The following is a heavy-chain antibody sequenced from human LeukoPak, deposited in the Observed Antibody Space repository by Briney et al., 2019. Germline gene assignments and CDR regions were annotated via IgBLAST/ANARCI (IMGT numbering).Heavy chain of an antibody. J-gene: IGHJ4*02. V-gene: IGHV4-39*01. CDR2: FYYSGNT. CDR1: GGSISSSSHY. D-gene: IGHD3-3*01. Sequence: SETLSLTCTVSGGSISSSSHYWGWVRQPPGKGLEWIGSFYYSGNTFYNPSLKSRVTISVDTSKNQFSLKLSSVTAADTAVYYCARQWNGYPFDYWGQGTLVTVSS. CDR3: ARQWNGYPFDY.